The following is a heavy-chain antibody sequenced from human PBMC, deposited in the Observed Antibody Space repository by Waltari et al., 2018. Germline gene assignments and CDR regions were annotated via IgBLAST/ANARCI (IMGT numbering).Heavy chain of an antibody. V-gene: IGHV3-7*01. CDR2: IQEDGSEK. CDR3: ARDNSSSWYFFDY. D-gene: IGHD6-13*01. Sequence: EVQLVESGGGLVQPGGSLRLSCAASGFTFGSYWMSWVRQAPGKGLYGVANIQEDGSEKNYVESVKGRFTISRDNAKNSLYLQMNSLRAEDTAVYCCARDNSSSWYFFDYWGQGTVVTVSS. CDR1: GFTFGSYW. J-gene: IGHJ4*02.